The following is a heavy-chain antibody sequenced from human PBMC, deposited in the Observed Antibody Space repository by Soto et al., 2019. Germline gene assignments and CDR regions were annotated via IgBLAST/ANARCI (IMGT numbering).Heavy chain of an antibody. J-gene: IGHJ4*02. CDR1: GFIFSASA. V-gene: IGHV3-73*02. CDR3: TRGIDVWSGYPRYSLDY. D-gene: IGHD3-3*01. Sequence: EVQLVESGGGLVQPGGSVKLSCAASGFIFSASALHWVRQASGKGLEWVGRIRRKANNYATTYAASVEGRFAISRDDSKTTAYLQMNSRKTEETAIYYCTRGIDVWSGYPRYSLDYWSQGTLVTVSS. CDR2: IRRKANNYAT.